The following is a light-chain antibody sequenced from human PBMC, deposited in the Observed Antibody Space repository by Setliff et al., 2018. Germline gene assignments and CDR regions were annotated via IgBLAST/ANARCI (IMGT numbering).Light chain of an antibody. CDR2: DVS. J-gene: IGLJ1*01. CDR1: SSDVGGYNY. Sequence: QSALAQPASVSGSPGQSITISCTGTSSDVGGYNYVSWYQQRPGKAPKLMIYDVSKRPSGVSDRFSGSKSGNTASLTISGLRAEDEADYYCSSYTSTSTLYVFGTGTKATVL. V-gene: IGLV2-14*01. CDR3: SSYTSTSTLYV.